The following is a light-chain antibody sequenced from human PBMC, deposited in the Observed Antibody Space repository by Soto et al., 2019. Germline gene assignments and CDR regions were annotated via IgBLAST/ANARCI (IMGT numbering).Light chain of an antibody. J-gene: IGKJ4*01. V-gene: IGKV1-27*01. CDR3: QKYTNVPA. Sequence: DIQMTQSPSSLSESVGDGVPITCRASQAISNYLAWYQKIPGKVPKLLISAASTLQSGVPSRFSGSGSGTDFTLTISSLQPEDVATYYCQKYTNVPAFGGGTKVEIK. CDR1: QAISNY. CDR2: AAS.